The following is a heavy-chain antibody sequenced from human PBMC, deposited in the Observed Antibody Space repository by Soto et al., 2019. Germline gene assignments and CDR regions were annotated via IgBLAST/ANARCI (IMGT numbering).Heavy chain of an antibody. CDR1: GSTFSRYA. CDR3: AKALEYSSRDFDY. V-gene: IGHV3-23*01. D-gene: IGHD6-13*01. J-gene: IGHJ4*02. Sequence: GGSLRLSCEDSGSTFSRYALSSVCQAPGKGLEWVSAISGSGGSTYYADSVQGRFTISRDNSKNTLYLQMNSLRAEDTAVYYCAKALEYSSRDFDYWGQGTLVTASS. CDR2: ISGSGGST.